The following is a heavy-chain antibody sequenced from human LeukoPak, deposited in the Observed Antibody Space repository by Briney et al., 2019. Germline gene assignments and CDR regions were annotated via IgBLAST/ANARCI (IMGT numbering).Heavy chain of an antibody. CDR1: GYTFTSYG. Sequence: ASVKVSCKASGYTFTSYGISWVRQAPGQGLEWMGWINPNSGGTNYAQKFQGRVTMTRDTSISTAHMELSRLRSDDTAVYYCVKGIAAAGTLDYWGQGTLVTVSS. J-gene: IGHJ4*02. CDR2: INPNSGGT. D-gene: IGHD6-13*01. CDR3: VKGIAAAGTLDY. V-gene: IGHV1-2*02.